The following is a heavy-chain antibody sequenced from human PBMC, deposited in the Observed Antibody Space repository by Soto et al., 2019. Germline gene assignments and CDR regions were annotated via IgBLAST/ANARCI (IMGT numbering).Heavy chain of an antibody. Sequence: QVQLVQSGAEVKKPGSSVKVSCKPSGNNLNTDTITWLRQAPGQGLEWMGRIIPVVGVATYAQKFQDRVTITADKSTTTVYMEVTSLTSEDTATYYCAIGRTGSNGYYWAWGQGTQVTVS. V-gene: IGHV1-69*02. D-gene: IGHD3-22*01. CDR3: AIGRTGSNGYYWA. CDR1: GNNLNTDT. CDR2: IIPVVGVA. J-gene: IGHJ5*02.